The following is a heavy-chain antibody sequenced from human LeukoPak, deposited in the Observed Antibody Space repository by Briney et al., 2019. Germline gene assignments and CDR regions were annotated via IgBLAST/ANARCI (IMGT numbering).Heavy chain of an antibody. Sequence: PGGSLRLSCAASGFSFSGYWMSWVRQTPGKGLEWVANIKQDGSVKNSVDSMKGRFTISRDNTKNSLYLEMNSLNTEDTAMYYCTTRSPARYCSDGACYSSADYWGQGTLVTVSS. V-gene: IGHV3-7*03. CDR1: GFSFSGYW. J-gene: IGHJ4*02. D-gene: IGHD2-15*01. CDR3: TTRSPARYCSDGACYSSADY. CDR2: IKQDGSVK.